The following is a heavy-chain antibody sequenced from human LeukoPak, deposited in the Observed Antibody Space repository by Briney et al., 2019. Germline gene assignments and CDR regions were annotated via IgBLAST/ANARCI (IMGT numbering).Heavy chain of an antibody. D-gene: IGHD2-2*01. Sequence: GASVKVSCKASGGTFSSYAISWVRQAPGQGLEWMGRIIPILGIANYAQKFQGRVTITADKSTSTAYMELSSLRSEDTAVYYCASSYCSSTSCEGPDYYYYGMDVWGQGTTVTVSS. CDR2: IIPILGIA. V-gene: IGHV1-69*04. CDR3: ASSYCSSTSCEGPDYYYYGMDV. J-gene: IGHJ6*02. CDR1: GGTFSSYA.